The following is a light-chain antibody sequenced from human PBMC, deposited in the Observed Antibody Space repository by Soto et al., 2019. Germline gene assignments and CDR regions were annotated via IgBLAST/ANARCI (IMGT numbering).Light chain of an antibody. J-gene: IGKJ2*01. CDR1: QSISSN. V-gene: IGKV1-39*01. CDR3: QQSYSTPYT. Sequence: DIQMTQSPSSLSASVGDRVTITCRASQSISSNLNWYQQKPGEAPKLLIYVVSSLQSGVPSRFSGSESGTDYTLTISSLQPDDFATYYCQQSYSTPYTFGQGTKLEIK. CDR2: VVS.